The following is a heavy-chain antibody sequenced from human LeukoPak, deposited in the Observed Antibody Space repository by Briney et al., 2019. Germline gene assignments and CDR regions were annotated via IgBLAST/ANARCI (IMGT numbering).Heavy chain of an antibody. CDR2: ISASDRRT. Sequence: GGSLRLSCAASGFTFSIYAMSWVRQAPGKGPEWVSAISASDRRTYYADSVKGRPTISRDNSKNTLYLQMNSLRAEDTAVYYCAKDRAYSFDYWGQGTLVTVSS. V-gene: IGHV3-23*01. CDR3: AKDRAYSFDY. J-gene: IGHJ4*02. CDR1: GFTFSIYA. D-gene: IGHD5-18*01.